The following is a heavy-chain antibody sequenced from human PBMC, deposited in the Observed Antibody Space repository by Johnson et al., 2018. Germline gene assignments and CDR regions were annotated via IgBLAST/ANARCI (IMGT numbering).Heavy chain of an antibody. CDR1: GFTFDDYA. J-gene: IGHJ6*02. Sequence: VQLVQSGGGLVQPGRSLRLSCAASGFTFDDYAMHWVRQAPGKGLEWVSGISWNSGSIGYADSVKGRFTISRDNAKNSLYLQMNCLRAEDTALYYCAMQMGSLGYYVMDVWGQGTTVTVSS. D-gene: IGHD3-10*01. CDR2: ISWNSGSI. CDR3: AMQMGSLGYYVMDV. V-gene: IGHV3-9*01.